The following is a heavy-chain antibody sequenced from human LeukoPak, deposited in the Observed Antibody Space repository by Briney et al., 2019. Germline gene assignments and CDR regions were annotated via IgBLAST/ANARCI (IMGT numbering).Heavy chain of an antibody. V-gene: IGHV4-59*01. CDR2: IYYSGST. CDR1: GGSISSYY. Sequence: SETLSLTCTVSGGSISSYYWSWIRQPPGKGLEWIGYIYYSGSTNYNPSLKSRATISVDTSKNQFSLKLSSVTAADTAVYYCARVSGVRKNYYMDVWGKGTTVTVSS. D-gene: IGHD1-26*01. CDR3: ARVSGVRKNYYMDV. J-gene: IGHJ6*03.